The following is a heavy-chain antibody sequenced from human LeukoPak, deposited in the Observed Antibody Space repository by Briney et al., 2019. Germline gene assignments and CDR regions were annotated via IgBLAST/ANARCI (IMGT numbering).Heavy chain of an antibody. CDR2: ISGSGGST. J-gene: IGHJ6*03. CDR3: ARGTTALMDV. Sequence: GGSLRLSCAASGFTFSSYAMSWVRQAPGKGLEWVSAISGSGGSTYYADSVKGRFTISRDNAKNSLYLQMNSLRAEDTAVYYCARGTTALMDVWGKGTTVTVSS. D-gene: IGHD2-21*02. V-gene: IGHV3-23*01. CDR1: GFTFSSYA.